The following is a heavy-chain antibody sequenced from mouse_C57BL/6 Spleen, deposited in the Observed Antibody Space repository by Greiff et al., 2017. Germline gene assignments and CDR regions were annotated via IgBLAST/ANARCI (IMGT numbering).Heavy chain of an antibody. J-gene: IGHJ2*01. Sequence: EVMLVESGEGLVKPGGSLKLSCAASGFTFSSYAMSWVRQTPEQRLEWVAYISSGGDYIYYADTVKGRFTISRDNARNTLYLQMSSLKSEDTAMYYCTKGTSDGYPGGLFDYWGQGTTLTVSS. V-gene: IGHV5S21*01. D-gene: IGHD2-3*01. CDR1: GFTFSSYA. CDR2: ISSGGDYI. CDR3: TKGTSDGYPGGLFDY.